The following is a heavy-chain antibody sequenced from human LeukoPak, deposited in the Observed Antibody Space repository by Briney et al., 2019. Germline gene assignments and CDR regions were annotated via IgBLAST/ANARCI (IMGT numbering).Heavy chain of an antibody. CDR3: XXXXQWVDAFDI. CDR2: IYYSGST. J-gene: IGHJ3*02. Sequence: SETLSLTCTVSGGSISSYYWSWIRQPPGKGLEWIGYIYYSGSTNYNPSLKSRVTISVDTSKNQFSLKLSSVTAADTAVYYCXXXXQWVDAFDIWGQGTMVTVSS. CDR1: GGSISSYY. D-gene: IGHD6-19*01. V-gene: IGHV4-59*08.